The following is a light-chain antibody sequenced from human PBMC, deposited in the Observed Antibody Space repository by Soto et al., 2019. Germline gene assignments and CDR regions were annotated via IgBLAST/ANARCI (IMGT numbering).Light chain of an antibody. Sequence: QSALTQPPSASGSPGQSVTISCTGTSSDVGAYNYVSWYQQHPGKAPKLMIYEVSKRPSGVPDRFSGSKSGNTASLTVSGLQAEDEADYYCSSYAGSNIYVFGTGTKATVL. CDR1: SSDVGAYNY. J-gene: IGLJ1*01. CDR3: SSYAGSNIYV. CDR2: EVS. V-gene: IGLV2-8*01.